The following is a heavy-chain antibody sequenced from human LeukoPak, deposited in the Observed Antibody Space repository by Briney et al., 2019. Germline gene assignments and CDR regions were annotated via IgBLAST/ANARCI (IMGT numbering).Heavy chain of an antibody. CDR2: INHSGST. D-gene: IGHD6-19*01. J-gene: IGHJ4*02. Sequence: SETLSLTCAVYGGSFSGYYWSWIRQPPGKGLEWIGEINHSGSTNYNPSLKSRVTISVDTSKNQFSLKLNSVTAADTAVYYCASLAVAGLSEGYWGQGTLVIVSS. CDR3: ASLAVAGLSEGY. CDR1: GGSFSGYY. V-gene: IGHV4-34*01.